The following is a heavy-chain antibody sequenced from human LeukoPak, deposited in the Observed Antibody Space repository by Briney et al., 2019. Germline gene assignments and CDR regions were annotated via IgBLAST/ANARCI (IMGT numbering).Heavy chain of an antibody. D-gene: IGHD6-13*01. CDR1: GFIFSDYY. V-gene: IGHV3-11*06. J-gene: IGHJ4*02. CDR2: ISGSGSDT. Sequence: KTGGSLRLSCAASGFIFSDYYMTWIRQAPGKGLEWLSYISGSGSDTNYADSVKGRFTTSRDNAKNSLYLQMNSLRAEDTAVYYCARVGSIAAAGTPDYWGQGTLVTASS. CDR3: ARVGSIAAAGTPDY.